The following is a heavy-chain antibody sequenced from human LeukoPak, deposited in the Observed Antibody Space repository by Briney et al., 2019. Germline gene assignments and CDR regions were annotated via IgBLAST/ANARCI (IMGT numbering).Heavy chain of an antibody. V-gene: IGHV1-8*01. J-gene: IGHJ6*03. CDR3: ARGIPYARKVVVITLHYYYYYYMDV. CDR2: MNPNSGNT. D-gene: IGHD3-22*01. Sequence: ASVKVPCKASGYTFTSYDINWVRQATGQGLEWMGWMNPNSGNTGYAQKFQGRVTMTRNTSISTAYMELSSLRSEDTAVYYCARGIPYARKVVVITLHYYYYYYMDVWGKGTTVTVSS. CDR1: GYTFTSYD.